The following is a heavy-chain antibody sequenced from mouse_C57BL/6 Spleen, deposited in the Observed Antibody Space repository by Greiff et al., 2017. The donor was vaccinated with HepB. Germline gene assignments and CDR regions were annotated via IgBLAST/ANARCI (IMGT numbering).Heavy chain of an antibody. CDR2: ISYDGSN. D-gene: IGHD1-1*01. Sequence: VQLQQSGPGLVKPSQSLSLTCSVTGYSITSGYYWNWIRQFPGNKLEWMGYISYDGSNNYNPSLKNRISITRDTSKNQFFLKLNSVTTEDTATYYCARDRGYGSRFAYWGQGTLVTVSA. CDR1: GYSITSGYY. J-gene: IGHJ3*01. V-gene: IGHV3-6*01. CDR3: ARDRGYGSRFAY.